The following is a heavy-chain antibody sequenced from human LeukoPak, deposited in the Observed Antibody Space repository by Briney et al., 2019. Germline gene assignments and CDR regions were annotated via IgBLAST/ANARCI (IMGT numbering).Heavy chain of an antibody. V-gene: IGHV3-23*01. CDR1: GFTFTSYS. J-gene: IGHJ4*02. CDR2: ISGGGGST. CDR3: ARGPPGISHPLDY. D-gene: IGHD1-26*01. Sequence: PGGSLRLSCAASGFTFTSYSMNWVRQAPGKGLEWVSTISGGGGSTYYADSVKGRFTISRDNSKNTLYLQVNSLRAEDTAVYYCARGPPGISHPLDYWGQGTLVTVSS.